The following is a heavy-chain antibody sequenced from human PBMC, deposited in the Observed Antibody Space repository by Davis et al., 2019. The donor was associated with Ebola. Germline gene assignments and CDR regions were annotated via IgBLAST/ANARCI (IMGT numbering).Heavy chain of an antibody. CDR3: AKDTDSSGYFHNVFDY. J-gene: IGHJ4*02. D-gene: IGHD3-22*01. CDR2: IRYDGSNK. CDR1: GFTFSSYG. V-gene: IGHV3-30*02. Sequence: GESLKISCAASGFTFSSYGMHWVRQAPGKGLEWVAFIRYDGSNKYYADSVEGRFTISRDNSKNTLYLEMNSLRPEDTAIYYCAKDTDSSGYFHNVFDYWGLGTLVTVSS.